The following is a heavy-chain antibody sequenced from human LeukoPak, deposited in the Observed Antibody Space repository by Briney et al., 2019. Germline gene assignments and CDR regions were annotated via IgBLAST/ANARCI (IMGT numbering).Heavy chain of an antibody. V-gene: IGHV4-59*08. D-gene: IGHD5-24*01. J-gene: IGHJ4*02. Sequence: SETLSLTCTVSGGSISSYYWSWIRQPPGKGLEWIGYIYYSGSTYYNPSLKSRVTISVDTSKNQFSLKLSSVTAADTAVYYCARRGDGFDYWGQGTLVTVSS. CDR2: IYYSGST. CDR1: GGSISSYY. CDR3: ARRGDGFDY.